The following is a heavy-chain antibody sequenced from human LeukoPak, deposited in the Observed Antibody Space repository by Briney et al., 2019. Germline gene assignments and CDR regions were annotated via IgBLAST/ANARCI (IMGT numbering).Heavy chain of an antibody. D-gene: IGHD3-10*01. Sequence: PGGSLRLSCAASGLTFSYYWMHWVRQAPGKGLEWVSYISSSVSNTIYYADSVKGRFTISRDNAKNSLYLQMNSLRAEDTAVYYCARDLYYYGSGNYVPGFPDYWGQGTLVTVSS. J-gene: IGHJ4*02. CDR2: ISSSVSNTI. V-gene: IGHV3-48*04. CDR1: GLTFSYYW. CDR3: ARDLYYYGSGNYVPGFPDY.